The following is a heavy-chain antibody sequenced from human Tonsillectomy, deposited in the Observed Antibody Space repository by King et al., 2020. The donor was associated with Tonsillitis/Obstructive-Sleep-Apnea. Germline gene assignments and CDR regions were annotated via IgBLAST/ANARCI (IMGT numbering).Heavy chain of an antibody. CDR3: AKGLEYYGSGISTYKLFDP. Sequence: VQLVESGGGLVQPGGSLRLSCGASGFTFSSYAMSWVRQAPGKGLEWVSAISGSGGSTYYADSVKGRFTISRDNSKNTLYVQMNSLRAEDTAVYYCAKGLEYYGSGISTYKLFDPWGQGTPGTVSS. D-gene: IGHD3-10*01. CDR2: ISGSGGST. J-gene: IGHJ5*02. V-gene: IGHV3-23*04. CDR1: GFTFSSYA.